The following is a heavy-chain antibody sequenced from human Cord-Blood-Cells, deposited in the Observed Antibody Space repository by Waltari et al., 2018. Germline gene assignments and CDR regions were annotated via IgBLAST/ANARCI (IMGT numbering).Heavy chain of an antibody. CDR2: ISAYNGNT. D-gene: IGHD1-26*01. CDR3: ARDEAGGGSYYYYYYGMDV. J-gene: IGHJ6*02. V-gene: IGHV1-18*01. Sequence: QVQLVQSGAEVKKPGASVKVSCKASGYTFTSYGISWVRQAPGQGLEWMGWISAYNGNTNYAQKLQGRVTMTTDPSPSTAYMERRSRRSDDTAVYYCARDEAGGGSYYYYYYGMDVWGQGTTVTVSS. CDR1: GYTFTSYG.